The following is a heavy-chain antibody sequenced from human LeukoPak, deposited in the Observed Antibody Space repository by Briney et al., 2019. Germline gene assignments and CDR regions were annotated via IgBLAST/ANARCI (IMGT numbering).Heavy chain of an antibody. CDR1: GYTFTSYG. D-gene: IGHD6-6*01. CDR2: ISAYNGNT. J-gene: IGHJ6*02. V-gene: IGHV1-18*01. Sequence: ASVKVSCKASGYTFTSYGISWVRQAPGQGLEWMGWISAYNGNTNYAQKLQGRVTMTTDTSTSTAHMELRSLRSDDTAVYYCAREYSSSSLYYYYGMDVWGQGTTVTVSS. CDR3: AREYSSSSLYYYYGMDV.